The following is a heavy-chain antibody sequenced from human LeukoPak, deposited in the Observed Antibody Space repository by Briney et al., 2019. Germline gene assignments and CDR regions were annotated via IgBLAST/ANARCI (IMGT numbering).Heavy chain of an antibody. D-gene: IGHD3-22*01. CDR3: ARGREYHDSTGYFY. J-gene: IGHJ4*02. Sequence: PSETLSLTCTVSGGSMSSYYWSWIRQPPGKGLEWIGHIYYSGNTNYNPSLKSRVTMSVDTSKNQFSLKLSSVTAAGTAVYYCARGREYHDSTGYFYWGQGTLVTVSS. CDR2: IYYSGNT. V-gene: IGHV4-59*01. CDR1: GGSMSSYY.